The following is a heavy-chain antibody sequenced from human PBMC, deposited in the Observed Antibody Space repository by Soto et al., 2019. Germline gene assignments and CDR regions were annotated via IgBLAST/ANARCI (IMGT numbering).Heavy chain of an antibody. V-gene: IGHV4-34*01. Sequence: QVQLQQWGAGLLKPSETLSLTCAVYGGSFSGYYWSWIRQPPGKGLEWIGEINHSGSTNYNPSLKSRVTISVDASKNQFSLKLSSVTAADTAVYYCARGVEYSSSFYYYMAVWGKGTTVTVSS. D-gene: IGHD6-13*01. CDR2: INHSGST. CDR3: ARGVEYSSSFYYYMAV. CDR1: GGSFSGYY. J-gene: IGHJ6*03.